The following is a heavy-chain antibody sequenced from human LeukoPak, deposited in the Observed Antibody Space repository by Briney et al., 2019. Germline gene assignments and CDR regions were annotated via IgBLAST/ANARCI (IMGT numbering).Heavy chain of an antibody. D-gene: IGHD1-26*01. CDR2: IYASGST. V-gene: IGHV4-4*07. CDR1: GGSISDYY. CDR3: ARSYLGGTYYDWSDP. J-gene: IGHJ5*02. Sequence: SETLSLTCTVSGGSISDYYWNWIRQPAGKGLEWIGRIYASGSTNYNPSLRSRVTISVDKSKNQFSLKLTSATAADTAVYYCARSYLGGTYYDWSDPLGQGTLVTVSP.